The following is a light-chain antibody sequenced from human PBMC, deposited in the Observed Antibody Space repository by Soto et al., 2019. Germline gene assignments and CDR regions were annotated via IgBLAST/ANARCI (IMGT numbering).Light chain of an antibody. CDR2: DVS. CDR1: SSDVGGYNF. J-gene: IGLJ2*01. CDR3: TSYTSTNTQL. Sequence: QPVLTQPATVSGSPGQSITISCTGTSSDVGGYNFVSWYQQHPGKAPKLMIYDVSNRPSGVSNRFSGSKSGNTASLTISGLQAEDEADYYCTSYTSTNTQLFGGGTKLTVL. V-gene: IGLV2-14*03.